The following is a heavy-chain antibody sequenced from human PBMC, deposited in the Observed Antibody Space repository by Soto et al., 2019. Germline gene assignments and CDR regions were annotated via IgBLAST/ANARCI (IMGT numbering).Heavy chain of an antibody. D-gene: IGHD5-12*01. J-gene: IGHJ3*02. Sequence: QVQLQESGPGLVKPSQTLSLTCTVSGGSISSGGYYWSWIRQHPGKGLEWIGYIYYSGSTYYNPSLRSGVTISVDTSKNQFSLKLSSVTAADTAVYYWARVIDIVATGGNAFEIWGQGTMVTVSS. CDR1: GGSISSGGYY. CDR3: ARVIDIVATGGNAFEI. V-gene: IGHV4-31*03. CDR2: IYYSGST.